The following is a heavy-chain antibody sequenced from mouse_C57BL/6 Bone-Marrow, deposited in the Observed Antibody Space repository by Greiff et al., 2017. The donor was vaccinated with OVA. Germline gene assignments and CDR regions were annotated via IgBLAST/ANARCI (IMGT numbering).Heavy chain of an antibody. Sequence: QVQLQQPGAELVKPGASVKLSCKASGYTFTSYWMHWVKQRPGQGLEWIGMIHPNSGSTNYNEKFKSKATLTVDKSSSTAYMQLSSLTSEDSAVYYCAREGGFRATVAYWGQGTTLTVSS. CDR3: AREGGFRATVAY. D-gene: IGHD1-1*01. CDR1: GYTFTSYW. CDR2: IHPNSGST. V-gene: IGHV1-64*01. J-gene: IGHJ2*01.